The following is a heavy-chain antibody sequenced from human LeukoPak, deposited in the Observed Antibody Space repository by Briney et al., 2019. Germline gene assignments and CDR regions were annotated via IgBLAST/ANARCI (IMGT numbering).Heavy chain of an antibody. V-gene: IGHV4-38-2*02. CDR2: IYHSGST. J-gene: IGHJ5*02. CDR1: GYSISSGYY. D-gene: IGHD3-3*01. CDR3: ATGWSGYYWTT. Sequence: SETLSLTYSVSGYSISSGYYWGWIRQPPGKGLEWIGSIYHSGSTYYNTSLKSRVTISVDTSKNQFSLKLNSVTAADTAVYYCATGWSGYYWTTWGQGTLVAVSS.